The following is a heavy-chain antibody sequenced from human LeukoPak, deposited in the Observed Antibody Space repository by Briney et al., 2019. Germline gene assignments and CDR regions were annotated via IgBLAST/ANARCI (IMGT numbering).Heavy chain of an antibody. J-gene: IGHJ4*02. CDR1: GYTFIGYY. CDR3: ARGRAISRGLSPPGY. CDR2: INLKSGST. V-gene: IGHV1-2*06. D-gene: IGHD3-3*02. Sequence: ASVKVSCKASGYTFIGYYMHWVRQAPGQGLEWMGRINLKSGSTNYAQKFQGRVTMTRNTSISTAYMELSSLRSEDTAVYYCARGRAISRGLSPPGYWGQGTLVTVSS.